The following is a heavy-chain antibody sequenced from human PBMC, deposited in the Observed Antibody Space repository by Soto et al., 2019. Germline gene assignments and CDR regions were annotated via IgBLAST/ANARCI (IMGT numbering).Heavy chain of an antibody. Sequence: PGGTLRRSCAAFGCTLRGKKYVAWVRQTTGQWLEWVYGLYELGGSSCAAPVKGRFTSSSDSSKTSVYCQMNVLTPDDTAVYYGATCHEREQEYDGWGPGTLGT. D-gene: IGHD1-1*01. CDR1: GCTLRGKKY. J-gene: IGHJ1*01. CDR2: LYELGGS. V-gene: IGHV3-53*01. CDR3: ATCHEREQEYDG.